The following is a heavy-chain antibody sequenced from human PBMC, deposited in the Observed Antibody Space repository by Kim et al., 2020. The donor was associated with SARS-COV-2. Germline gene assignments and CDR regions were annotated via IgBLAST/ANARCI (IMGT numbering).Heavy chain of an antibody. Sequence: IYYADSVKGRFTISRDNAKNSLYLQMNSLRAEDTAVYYCARDRPNYGFDYWGQGTLVTVSS. CDR3: ARDRPNYGFDY. V-gene: IGHV3-21*01. J-gene: IGHJ4*02. CDR2: I. D-gene: IGHD4-17*01.